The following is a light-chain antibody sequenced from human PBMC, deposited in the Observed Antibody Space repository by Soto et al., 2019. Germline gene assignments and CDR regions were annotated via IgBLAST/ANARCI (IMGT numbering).Light chain of an antibody. CDR3: QQRSKWPIT. V-gene: IGKV3-11*01. CDR1: QSVSTY. J-gene: IGKJ5*01. Sequence: EIVLTQSPATLSLSPGGRAALSCRASQSVSTYLAWYQQKPGQDPRLFIYDASNRATGITARFSGSGSGTDFTLTISSLEPEDFAVYYCQQRSKWPITFGQGTRLEIK. CDR2: DAS.